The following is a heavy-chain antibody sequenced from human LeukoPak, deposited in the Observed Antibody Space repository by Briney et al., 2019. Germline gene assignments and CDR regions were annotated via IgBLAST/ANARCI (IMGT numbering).Heavy chain of an antibody. V-gene: IGHV4-4*07. CDR1: GGSISSCY. D-gene: IGHD3-9*01. J-gene: IGHJ4*02. CDR3: ARDEARTGYIHY. Sequence: SETLSLTCTVSGGSISSCYWSWVRQTAGKGLEWIGRIYVSGTTNYNPSLKSRVTMSLDTSKNQLSLRLTSVTAADTAVYYCARDEARTGYIHYWGQGTLITVSS. CDR2: IYVSGTT.